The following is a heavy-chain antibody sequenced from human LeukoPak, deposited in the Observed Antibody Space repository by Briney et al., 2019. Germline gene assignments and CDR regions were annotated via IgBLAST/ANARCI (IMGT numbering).Heavy chain of an antibody. J-gene: IGHJ3*02. CDR1: GFTYSSYW. V-gene: IGHV3-7*01. CDR2: IKLGGSEK. CDR3: ARDAFDI. Sequence: GGSLRLSCAASGFTYSSYWMSWVRQAPGKGLEWVANIKLGGSEKYYVDSVRGRFTISRDNAKKSLYLQMNSLRAEDTAVYYCARDAFDIWGQGTMVTVSS.